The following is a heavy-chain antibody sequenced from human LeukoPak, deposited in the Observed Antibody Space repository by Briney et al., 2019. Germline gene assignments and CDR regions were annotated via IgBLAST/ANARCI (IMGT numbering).Heavy chain of an antibody. J-gene: IGHJ6*02. D-gene: IGHD1-1*01. V-gene: IGHV4-59*01. Sequence: SETLSLTCTVSDGSISSYYWSWLRQPPGKGLEWIGHIYYSGSTNYNPSLKRRVTISVDTSQSQFSLKLSSVTAADTAVNYCERSTLTGYYYYGMDVWGQGTTVTVSS. CDR3: ERSTLTGYYYYGMDV. CDR2: IYYSGST. CDR1: DGSISSYY.